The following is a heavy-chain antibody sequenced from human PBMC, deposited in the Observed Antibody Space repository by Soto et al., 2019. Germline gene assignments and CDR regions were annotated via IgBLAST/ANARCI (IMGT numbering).Heavy chain of an antibody. CDR3: AREPEGITFGGVIVI. V-gene: IGHV1-46*01. CDR1: GYTFTSYY. CDR2: INPSGGST. J-gene: IGHJ4*02. Sequence: GASVKVYCKASGYTFTSYYMHWVRQAPGQGLEWMGIINPSGGSTSYAQKFQGRVTMTRDTSTSTVYMELSSLRSEDTAVYYCAREPEGITFGGVIVIWGQGTLVTVSS. D-gene: IGHD3-16*02.